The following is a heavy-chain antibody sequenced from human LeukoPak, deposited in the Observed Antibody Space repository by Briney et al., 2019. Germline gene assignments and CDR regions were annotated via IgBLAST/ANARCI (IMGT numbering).Heavy chain of an antibody. J-gene: IGHJ5*01. D-gene: IGHD3-3*01. CDR3: ARGGGWGDSWSAYPDS. CDR2: INQDGGGK. CDR1: GFTVSSNY. Sequence: GGSLRLSCAASGFTVSSNYMSWVRQAPGKGLEWVANINQDGGGKFYVDSVKGRLSISRDNARTSLYLQMNSLTAEDTALYYCARGGGWGDSWSAYPDSWGQGTLVTVSS. V-gene: IGHV3-7*01.